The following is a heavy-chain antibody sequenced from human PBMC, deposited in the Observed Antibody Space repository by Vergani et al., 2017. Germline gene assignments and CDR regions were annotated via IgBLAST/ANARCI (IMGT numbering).Heavy chain of an antibody. CDR2: IYHSGST. Sequence: QLQLQDSGPGLVKPSETLSPTCAVSGYSIISGYYWGWIRQPPGKGLEWIGSIYHSGSTYYNPSLKRRVTISVDTAKTQLSLKLSSVTAADPAVYYCAGTGSSSWYQVSWYFDLWGRGTLVTVSS. CDR1: GYSIISGYY. CDR3: AGTGSSSWYQVSWYFDL. D-gene: IGHD6-13*01. J-gene: IGHJ2*01. V-gene: IGHV4-38-2*01.